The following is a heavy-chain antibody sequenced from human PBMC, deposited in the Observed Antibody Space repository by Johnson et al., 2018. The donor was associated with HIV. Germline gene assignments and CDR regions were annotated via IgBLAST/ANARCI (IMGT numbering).Heavy chain of an antibody. Sequence: QVQLVESGGDMVQPGRSLRLSCAASGFTFSSYAMHWVRQAPGKGLEWVAVISYDGSNKYYADSVNGRFTISRDNSKNTLYLQMDSLRIEDTAVYYCARDRVWFGELYAFDIWGQGTMVTVSS. D-gene: IGHD3-10*01. CDR2: ISYDGSNK. V-gene: IGHV3-30*04. J-gene: IGHJ3*02. CDR3: ARDRVWFGELYAFDI. CDR1: GFTFSSYA.